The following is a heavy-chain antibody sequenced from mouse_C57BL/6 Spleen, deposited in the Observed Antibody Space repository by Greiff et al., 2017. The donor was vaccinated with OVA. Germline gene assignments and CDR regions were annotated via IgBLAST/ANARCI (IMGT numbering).Heavy chain of an antibody. V-gene: IGHV1-59*01. CDR1: GYTFTSYW. CDR2: IDPSDSYT. D-gene: IGHD1-1*01. CDR3: ARPYYGSTSGFAY. J-gene: IGHJ3*01. Sequence: QVQLQQPGAELVRPGTSVKLSCKASGYTFTSYWMHWVKQRPGQGLEWIGVIDPSDSYTNYNQKFKGKATLTVDTSSSTAYMQLSSLTSEDSAVYYCARPYYGSTSGFAYWGQGTLVTVSA.